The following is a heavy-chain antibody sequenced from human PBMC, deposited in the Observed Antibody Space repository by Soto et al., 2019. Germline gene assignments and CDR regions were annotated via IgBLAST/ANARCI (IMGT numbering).Heavy chain of an antibody. CDR3: AKTYSSGRGAFDV. J-gene: IGHJ3*01. CDR1: GFTFSSYS. CDR2: ISSGSSTI. Sequence: GWSLRLSCSASGFTFSSYSMNWVRQAPGKGLEWVSYISSGSSTIYYADSVKGRFTISRDNAQNSLYLQMNSLRAEDTAVYYCAKTYSSGRGAFDVWGQGTMVTVS. V-gene: IGHV3-48*01. D-gene: IGHD6-19*01.